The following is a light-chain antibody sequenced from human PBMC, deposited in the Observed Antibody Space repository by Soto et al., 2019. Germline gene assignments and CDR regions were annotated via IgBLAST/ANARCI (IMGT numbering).Light chain of an antibody. Sequence: EIVLTQSPGTLSLSPGERATLSCRASQSVSSSYLAWYQQKPGQAPRQLIYGASSRATGIPDRFSGSGSGTDFTLTITRLENEDFAVYYCQHYRTSFGGGTRVKIK. J-gene: IGKJ4*01. CDR3: QHYRTS. CDR1: QSVSSSY. V-gene: IGKV3-20*01. CDR2: GAS.